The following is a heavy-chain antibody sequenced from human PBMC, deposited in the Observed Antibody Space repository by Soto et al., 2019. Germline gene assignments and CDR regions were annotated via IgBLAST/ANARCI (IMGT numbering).Heavy chain of an antibody. CDR1: GFTFDDYA. V-gene: IGHV3-9*01. Sequence: SLGLSCAASGFTFDDYAMHWVRQVPGKGLEWVSGINWNSGSIGYADSVKGRFAISRDNAKNSLHLQMNSLRAEDTAFYYCVKDESINWYSGHFRHWGQGTLVTVSS. CDR3: VKDESINWYSGHFRH. CDR2: INWNSGSI. D-gene: IGHD6-13*01. J-gene: IGHJ1*01.